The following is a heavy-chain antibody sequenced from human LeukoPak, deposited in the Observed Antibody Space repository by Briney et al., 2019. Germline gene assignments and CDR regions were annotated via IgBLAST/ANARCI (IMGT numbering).Heavy chain of an antibody. J-gene: IGHJ4*02. D-gene: IGHD6-13*01. Sequence: GGTLRLSCAPSGFTSSSYSMNWVRQAPGKGLEWVSSISSSSSYIYYADSVKGRFTISRDNAKNSLYLQMNSLRAEDTAVYYCARDGVAAAGGADDWGQGTLVTVSS. CDR3: ARDGVAAAGGADD. CDR2: ISSSSSYI. V-gene: IGHV3-21*01. CDR1: GFTSSSYS.